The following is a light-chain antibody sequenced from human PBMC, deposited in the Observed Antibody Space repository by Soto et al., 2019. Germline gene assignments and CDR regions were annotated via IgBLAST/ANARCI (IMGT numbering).Light chain of an antibody. J-gene: IGKJ1*01. Sequence: EIALTQSPGNLSLSPGERATLSCRASQSMSSSDLGWYQQKPGQAPRLLIYGISSRATGIPDRFSGSGSGTDYTRTISRLEPEVLVVYYSHQYGDLRGTFGQGIKVEIK. CDR2: GIS. CDR1: QSMSSSD. V-gene: IGKV3-20*01. CDR3: HQYGDLRGT.